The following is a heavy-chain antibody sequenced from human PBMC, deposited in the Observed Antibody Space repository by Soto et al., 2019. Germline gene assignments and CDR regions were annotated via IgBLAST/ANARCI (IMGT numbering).Heavy chain of an antibody. V-gene: IGHV3-30-3*01. J-gene: IGHJ4*02. D-gene: IGHD3-9*01. CDR3: ARTFDTITYYFDY. CDR2: ISFDGNII. CDR1: EFSFSSYA. Sequence: PGGSLRLSCAASEFSFSSYAMHWIRQAPGKGLEWVAVISFDGNIIQYADSVKGRFIISRDNIKNTLYLQMNSLRGKDTAVYYCARTFDTITYYFDYWGQGTQVTVSS.